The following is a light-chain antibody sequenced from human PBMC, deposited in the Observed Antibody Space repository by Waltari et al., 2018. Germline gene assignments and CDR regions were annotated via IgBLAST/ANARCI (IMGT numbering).Light chain of an antibody. CDR1: SSNIGNNY. CDR3: GTWGSSRSAWV. J-gene: IGLJ3*02. CDR2: DNN. Sequence: QSVLTQPPSVSAAPGQKVTISCSGSSSNIGNNYVSWYQQLTGTAPKLLIYDNNKRHSGLRARSAGSKAGTAAMLGTTGRETEEEADYCRGTWGSSRSAWVFGGGTKLTVL. V-gene: IGLV1-51*01.